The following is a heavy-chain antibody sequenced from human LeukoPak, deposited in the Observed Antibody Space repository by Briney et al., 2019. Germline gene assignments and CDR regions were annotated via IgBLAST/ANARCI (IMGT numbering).Heavy chain of an antibody. CDR1: GFIFSSYG. CDR3: ARGIKVGAIDY. V-gene: IGHV3-53*01. CDR2: IYSGGST. Sequence: GGSLRLSCAASGFIFSSYGMSWVRQAPGKGLEWVSVIYSGGSTYYADSVKGRLTISRDNSKNTLYLQMNSPRAEDTAVYYCARGIKVGAIDYWGQGTLVTVSS. J-gene: IGHJ4*02. D-gene: IGHD1-26*01.